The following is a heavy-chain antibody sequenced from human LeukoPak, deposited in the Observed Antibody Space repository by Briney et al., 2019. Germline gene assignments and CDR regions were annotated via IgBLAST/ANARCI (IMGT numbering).Heavy chain of an antibody. CDR1: GYTFTSYG. CDR2: ISAYNGNT. Sequence: GASVKVSCKASGYTFTSYGISWVRQAPGQGLEWMGWISAYNGNTNYAQKLQGRVTMTTDTSTSTAYMELRSLRSDDTAVYYCARDLGIAVAGTSVWYYYYGMDVWGQGTTVTVSS. J-gene: IGHJ6*02. CDR3: ARDLGIAVAGTSVWYYYYGMDV. D-gene: IGHD6-19*01. V-gene: IGHV1-18*01.